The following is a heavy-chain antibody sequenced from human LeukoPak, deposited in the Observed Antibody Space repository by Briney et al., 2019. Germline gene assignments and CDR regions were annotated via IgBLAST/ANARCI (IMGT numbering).Heavy chain of an antibody. CDR1: GFTFSSYS. D-gene: IGHD4-17*01. CDR3: ARVGHGALSGFDY. Sequence: PGGSLRLSCAASGFTFSSYSMNWVRQAPGKGLEWVSSISSSSSYIYYADSVKGRFTISRDNAKNSLYLQMNSLRAEDTAVYYCARVGHGALSGFDYWGQGTLVTVSS. V-gene: IGHV3-21*01. CDR2: ISSSSSYI. J-gene: IGHJ4*02.